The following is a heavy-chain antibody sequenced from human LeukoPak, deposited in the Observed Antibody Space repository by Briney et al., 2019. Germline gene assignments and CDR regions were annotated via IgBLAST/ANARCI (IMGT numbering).Heavy chain of an antibody. V-gene: IGHV3-30*18. D-gene: IGHD4-17*01. J-gene: IGHJ4*02. CDR1: GFTFSSYG. CDR2: ISYDGSNK. CDR3: AKDPNRDYGDYGGPFDY. Sequence: GGSLRLSCAASGFTFSSYGMHWVRQAPGKGLEWVAVISYDGSNKYYADSVKGRFTISRDNSKNTLYLQMNSLRAEDTAVYYCAKDPNRDYGDYGGPFDYWGQGTLVTVSS.